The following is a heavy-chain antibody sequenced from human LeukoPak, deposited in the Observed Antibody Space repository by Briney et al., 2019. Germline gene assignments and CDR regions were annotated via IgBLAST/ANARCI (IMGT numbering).Heavy chain of an antibody. CDR3: AKQGRDWLRDYYYMDV. J-gene: IGHJ6*03. D-gene: IGHD3-9*01. V-gene: IGHV3-23*01. CDR2: FGGGGST. Sequence: GGTLRLSCAASGFTFSSYGMSWVRQAPGKGLEWVSSFGGGGSTYYADSVKGRFTISRDNSKNTLYLQMNSLRAEDTAVYYCAKQGRDWLRDYYYMDVWGKGTTVTISS. CDR1: GFTFSSYG.